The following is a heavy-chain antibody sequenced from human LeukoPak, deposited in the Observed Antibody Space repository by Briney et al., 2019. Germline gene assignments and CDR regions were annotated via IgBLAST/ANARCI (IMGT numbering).Heavy chain of an antibody. V-gene: IGHV4-39*07. CDR2: IYHSGST. J-gene: IGHJ5*02. Sequence: PSETLSLTCTVSGGSISSGSYYWGWIRQPPGKGLEWIGSIYHSGSTYYNPSLKSRVTISVDTSKNQFSLKLSSVTAADTAVYYCARDTKHYFQYNWFDPWGQGTLVTVSS. D-gene: IGHD2/OR15-2a*01. CDR1: GGSISSGSYY. CDR3: ARDTKHYFQYNWFDP.